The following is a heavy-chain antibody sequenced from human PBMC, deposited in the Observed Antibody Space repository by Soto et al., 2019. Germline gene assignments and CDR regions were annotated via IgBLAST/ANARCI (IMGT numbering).Heavy chain of an antibody. D-gene: IGHD3-22*01. J-gene: IGHJ6*02. CDR2: IRSKAYGGTT. V-gene: IGHV3-49*05. CDR3: TRDGSQIYYYDSKRTRYYYYGIDV. Sequence: KPGGSLRLSCTASGFTFGDYAMSWFRQAPGKGLEWVGFIRSKAYGGTTEYAASVKGRFTISRDDSKSIAYLQMNSLKTEDTAVYYCTRDGSQIYYYDSKRTRYYYYGIDVWGQGTTVTVSS. CDR1: GFTFGDYA.